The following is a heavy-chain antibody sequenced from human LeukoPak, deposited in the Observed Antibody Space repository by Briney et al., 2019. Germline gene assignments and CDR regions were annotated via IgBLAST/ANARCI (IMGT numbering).Heavy chain of an antibody. CDR1: GFTVSGNY. D-gene: IGHD1-1*01. CDR2: IYSGGST. CDR3: ARGPLPTTRAFDI. Sequence: GGSLRLSCAASGFTVSGNYISWVRQAPGKGLEWVSVIYSGGSTYYADSVKGRFTISRDNSKNTLYLQMNSLRAEDTAVYYCARGPLPTTRAFDIWGQGTLVTVSS. J-gene: IGHJ3*02. V-gene: IGHV3-53*01.